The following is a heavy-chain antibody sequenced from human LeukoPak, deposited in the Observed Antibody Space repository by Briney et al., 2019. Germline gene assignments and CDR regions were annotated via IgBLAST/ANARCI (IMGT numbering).Heavy chain of an antibody. Sequence: PGGSLRLSCAASGFTFSSYGMHWVRQAPGKGLEWVAFIRYDGSNKYYADSVKGRFTISRDNSKNTLYLQMNSLRAEDTAVYYCAKIYTVTYAFDIWGQGTMVTVSS. CDR3: AKIYTVTYAFDI. D-gene: IGHD4-17*01. CDR1: GFTFSSYG. CDR2: IRYDGSNK. V-gene: IGHV3-30*02. J-gene: IGHJ3*02.